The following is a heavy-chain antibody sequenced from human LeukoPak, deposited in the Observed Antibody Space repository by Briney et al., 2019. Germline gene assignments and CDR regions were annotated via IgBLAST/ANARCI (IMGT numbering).Heavy chain of an antibody. CDR2: INPDGSEK. V-gene: IGHV3-7*05. CDR1: GITFGSYW. Sequence: PGGSLRLSCAASGITFGSYWMTWVRQAPGKGLECVANINPDGSEKHYVDSVEGRFTISRDNAKNSLFLEMNSLRAEDTAVYYCARGRMAVAGSYEYWGQGTLVTVSS. D-gene: IGHD6-19*01. J-gene: IGHJ4*02. CDR3: ARGRMAVAGSYEY.